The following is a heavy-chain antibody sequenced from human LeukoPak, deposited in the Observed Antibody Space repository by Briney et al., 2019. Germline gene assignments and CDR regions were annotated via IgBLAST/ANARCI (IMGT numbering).Heavy chain of an antibody. CDR2: IYTTGST. J-gene: IGHJ4*02. D-gene: IGHD7-27*01. CDR1: GGSISSYY. V-gene: IGHV4-4*07. CDR3: ARGAGDDLDY. Sequence: SETLSLTCTVSGGSISSYYWSWIRQPAGKGLEWIERIYTTGSTNYNPSLKSRVTMSSDTSKNQLSLKLTSVTAADTAVYYCARGAGDDLDYWGQGTLVSVSS.